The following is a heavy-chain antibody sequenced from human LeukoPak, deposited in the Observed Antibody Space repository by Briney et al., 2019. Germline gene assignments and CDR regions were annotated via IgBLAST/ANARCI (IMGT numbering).Heavy chain of an antibody. D-gene: IGHD4-17*01. CDR3: ARLRNYGDYVSDAFDI. V-gene: IGHV4-59*08. CDR1: GGSISSYY. J-gene: IGHJ3*02. Sequence: PSETLSLTCTVSGGSISSYYWSWIRQPPGKGLEWIGYIYYSGSTNYNPSLEGRATISVDTSKNQFSLKLSSVTAADTAVYYCARLRNYGDYVSDAFDIWGQGTMATVSS. CDR2: IYYSGST.